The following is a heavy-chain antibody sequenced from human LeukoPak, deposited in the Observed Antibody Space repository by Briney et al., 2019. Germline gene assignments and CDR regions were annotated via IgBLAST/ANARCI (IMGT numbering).Heavy chain of an antibody. V-gene: IGHV1-69*05. J-gene: IGHJ4*02. CDR3: ATEGDYGGNYLDY. Sequence: ASVKVSCKTSGYTFTSFGISWVRQAPGQGLEWMGRIIPIFGTANYAQKFQGRVTITTDESTSTAYMELSSLRSEDTAVYYCATEGDYGGNYLDYWGQGTLVTVSS. CDR1: GYTFTSFG. D-gene: IGHD4-23*01. CDR2: IIPIFGTA.